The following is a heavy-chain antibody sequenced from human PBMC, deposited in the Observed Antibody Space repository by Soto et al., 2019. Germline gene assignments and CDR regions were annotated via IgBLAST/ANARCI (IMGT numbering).Heavy chain of an antibody. Sequence: PGGSLRLSCAASGFTFDDYAMHWVRQAPGKGLEWVSGISWNSGSIGYADSVKGRFTISRDNAKNSLYLQMNSLRAEDTALYYCAKVVGGYCSGGSCYLDAFDIWGQGTMVTVSS. CDR2: ISWNSGSI. CDR1: GFTFDDYA. J-gene: IGHJ3*02. D-gene: IGHD2-15*01. CDR3: AKVVGGYCSGGSCYLDAFDI. V-gene: IGHV3-9*01.